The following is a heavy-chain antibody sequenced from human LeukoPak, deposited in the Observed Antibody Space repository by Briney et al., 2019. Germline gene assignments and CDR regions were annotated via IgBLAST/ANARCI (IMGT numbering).Heavy chain of an antibody. CDR1: GGSFSGYY. V-gene: IGHV4-34*01. J-gene: IGHJ4*02. CDR2: INHSVST. CDR3: ARGLHRGYYFDY. D-gene: IGHD3-10*01. Sequence: SETLSLTCAVYGGSFSGYYWGWFRQPPGKWLELIGEINHSVSTNYNPSLKSRVTISVDSSKNQFSLKLSSVTAADTAMYYCARGLHRGYYFDYWGQGTLVTVSS.